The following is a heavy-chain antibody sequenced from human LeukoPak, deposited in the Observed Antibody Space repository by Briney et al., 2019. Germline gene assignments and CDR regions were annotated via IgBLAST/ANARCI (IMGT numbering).Heavy chain of an antibody. D-gene: IGHD3-10*01. CDR1: GYTFTSYD. J-gene: IGHJ5*02. Sequence: ASVKVSCKASGYTFTSYDINWVRQATGQGLELIGWMNPNSGNTAYEQKFQGRVTMTRDTSISTAYMELSSLRSEDTAVYYCARVASRSGNWFDPWGQRTLVTVSS. CDR3: ARVASRSGNWFDP. V-gene: IGHV1-8*01. CDR2: MNPNSGNT.